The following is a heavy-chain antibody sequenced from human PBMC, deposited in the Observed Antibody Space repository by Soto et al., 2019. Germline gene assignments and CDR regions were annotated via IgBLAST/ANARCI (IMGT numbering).Heavy chain of an antibody. CDR1: GGSISSSSYY. Sequence: SETLSLTCTVSGGSISSSSYYWGWIRQPPGKGLEWIGSIYYSGSTYYNPSLKSRVTISVDTSKNQFSLKLSSVTAADTAVYYCARRKDDYIWGSYRSWYFDYWGQGTLVTVFS. CDR2: IYYSGST. CDR3: ARRKDDYIWGSYRSWYFDY. J-gene: IGHJ4*02. D-gene: IGHD3-16*02. V-gene: IGHV4-39*01.